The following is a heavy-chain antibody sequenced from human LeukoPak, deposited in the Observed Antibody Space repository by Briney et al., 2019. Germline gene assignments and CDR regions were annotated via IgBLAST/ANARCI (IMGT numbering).Heavy chain of an antibody. V-gene: IGHV3-74*01. D-gene: IGHD1-26*01. CDR2: VKSDGSRT. Sequence: PGGSLRLSCAASGFTFNSYWMYWVRQAQGKGLVWVSGVKSDGSRTNYADSVKGRFTISRDNAKSTLYLQMNSLRAEDTAVYYCATHHSETYSRVPFWGQGTLVTVSS. J-gene: IGHJ4*02. CDR1: GFTFNSYW. CDR3: ATHHSETYSRVPF.